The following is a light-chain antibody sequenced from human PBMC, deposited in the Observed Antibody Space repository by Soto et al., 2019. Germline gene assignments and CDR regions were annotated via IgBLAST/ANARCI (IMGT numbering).Light chain of an antibody. Sequence: DIQMTQSPSTLSASVGDRFTITCRASQNINNWLAWYQQKPGKAPNLLIYEASNLESGVPSRFGGSRSGTEFTLTIRSLQPEDFATYYCQQYNTYPSLTFGGGTTVDIK. J-gene: IGKJ4*01. CDR1: QNINNW. CDR3: QQYNTYPSLT. CDR2: EAS. V-gene: IGKV1-5*03.